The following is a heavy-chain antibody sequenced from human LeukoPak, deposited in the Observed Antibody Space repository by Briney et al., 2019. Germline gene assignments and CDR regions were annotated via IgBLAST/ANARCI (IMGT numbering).Heavy chain of an antibody. CDR1: GFTFSSYA. J-gene: IGHJ6*02. V-gene: IGHV3-30-3*01. D-gene: IGHD2-15*01. Sequence: GRSLRLSCAASGFTFSSYAMHWVRQAPGKGLEWVAVISYGGSNKYYADSVKGRFTISRDNSKNTLYLQMNSLRAEDTAVYYCARDSRIGGGMDVWGQGTTVTVSS. CDR2: ISYGGSNK. CDR3: ARDSRIGGGMDV.